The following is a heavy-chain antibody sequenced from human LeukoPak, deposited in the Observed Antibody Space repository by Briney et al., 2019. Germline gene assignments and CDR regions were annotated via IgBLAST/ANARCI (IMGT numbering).Heavy chain of an antibody. CDR2: IYHSGST. CDR3: ASGSHPHLNYFDY. Sequence: GSLRLSCAASGFTVSSNYMSWVRQPPGKGLEWIGEIYHSGSTNYNPSLKSRVTISVDKSKNQFSLKLSSVTAADTAVYYCASGSHPHLNYFDYWGQRTLVTVSS. D-gene: IGHD1-26*01. CDR1: GFTVSSNY. V-gene: IGHV4-4*02. J-gene: IGHJ4*02.